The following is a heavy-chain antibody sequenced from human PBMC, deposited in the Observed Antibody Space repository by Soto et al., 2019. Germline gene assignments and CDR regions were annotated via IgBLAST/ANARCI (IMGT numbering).Heavy chain of an antibody. V-gene: IGHV4-59*01. Sequence: SETLCLRYIVAGGSSVGNCGRCLRQSPGRGLEWIGYVFHTGSTNYNPSLKSRVTISVDMSKNQFSLRLTSVTAADTAVYYCAREDSQYDYFDYWGQGTLVTVSS. CDR2: VFHTGST. D-gene: IGHD2-15*01. J-gene: IGHJ4*02. CDR3: AREDSQYDYFDY. CDR1: GGSSVGNC.